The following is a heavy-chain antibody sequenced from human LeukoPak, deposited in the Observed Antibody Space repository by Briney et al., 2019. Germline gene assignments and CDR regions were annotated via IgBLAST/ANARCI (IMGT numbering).Heavy chain of an antibody. D-gene: IGHD6-13*01. CDR1: GGPFSGYY. J-gene: IGHJ6*03. Sequence: PSETLSLTCAVYGGPFSGYYWSWIRQPPGKGLEWIGEINHSGSTNYNPSLKSRVTISVDTSKNQFSLKLSSVTAADTAVYYCARSLLYSSSWYYYYYMDVWGKGTTVTVSS. CDR3: ARSLLYSSSWYYYYYMDV. V-gene: IGHV4-34*01. CDR2: INHSGST.